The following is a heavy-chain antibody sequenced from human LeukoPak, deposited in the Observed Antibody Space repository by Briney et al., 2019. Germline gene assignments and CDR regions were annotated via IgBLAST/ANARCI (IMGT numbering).Heavy chain of an antibody. CDR2: ISVGGRT. CDR3: VRGMRDYYGLDY. D-gene: IGHD3-10*01. CDR1: GFTFRDYV. J-gene: IGHJ4*02. Sequence: PGGSLRLSCAASGFTFRDYVMTWVRQAPGKGLEWVSTISVGGRTDYADSVKGRFTISRDNSNNTLYLQMNSLRVDDTAVYYCVRGMRDYYGLDYWGQGTLVTVSS. V-gene: IGHV3-23*01.